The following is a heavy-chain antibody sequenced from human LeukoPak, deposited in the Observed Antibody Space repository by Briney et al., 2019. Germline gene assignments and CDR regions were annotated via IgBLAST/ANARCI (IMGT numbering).Heavy chain of an antibody. D-gene: IGHD3-22*01. CDR1: GYTFTSYG. Sequence: ASVKVSCKASGYTFTSYGISWVRQAPGQGLEWMGWISAYNGNTNYAQKLQGRVTMTTDTSTSTAYMELRSLRSDDTAVYYCARDPKLNYYDSSGPVDYWGQGTLVNISS. CDR2: ISAYNGNT. V-gene: IGHV1-18*01. CDR3: ARDPKLNYYDSSGPVDY. J-gene: IGHJ4*02.